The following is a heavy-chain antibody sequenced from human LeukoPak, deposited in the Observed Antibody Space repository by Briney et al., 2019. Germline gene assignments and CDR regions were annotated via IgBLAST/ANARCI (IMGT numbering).Heavy chain of an antibody. J-gene: IGHJ4*02. CDR3: ARGYYDVLTGHPKNFDY. CDR1: GGSISSSSNY. Sequence: SETLSLTCTVSGGSISSSSNYWGWIRQSPGKGLEWIGRIYYSGTTYYSPSLKSRVTISVDTSNNQFSLKLSSVTAADTAVYYCARGYYDVLTGHPKNFDYWGQGTLVTASS. D-gene: IGHD3-9*01. V-gene: IGHV4-39*02. CDR2: IYYSGTT.